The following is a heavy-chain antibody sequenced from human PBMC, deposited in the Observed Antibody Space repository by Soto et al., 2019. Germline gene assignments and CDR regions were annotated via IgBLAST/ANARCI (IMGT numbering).Heavy chain of an antibody. CDR1: GFTFNTYW. CDR3: ARGKEFDDILTGD. J-gene: IGHJ4*02. CDR2: INSDGSST. V-gene: IGHV3-74*01. D-gene: IGHD3-9*01. Sequence: GGSLGLSCAASGFTFNTYWMNWVRQAPGKGLVWVSRINSDGSSTSYADSVKGRFTISRDNAKNTLYLQMNSLRAEDTAVYYCARGKEFDDILTGDWGQGTLVTVSS.